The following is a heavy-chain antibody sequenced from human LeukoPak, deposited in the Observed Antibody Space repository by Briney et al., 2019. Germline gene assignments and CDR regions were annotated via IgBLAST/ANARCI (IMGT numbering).Heavy chain of an antibody. CDR2: ISAYNGNT. D-gene: IGHD2-2*01. V-gene: IGHV1-18*01. Sequence: ASVKVSCKAYGYTFTSYGISWVRQAPGQGLEWMGWISAYNGNTNYAQKLQGRVTMTTDTSTSTAYMELRRLRSDDTAVYYCASPSHCSSTSCLEFDYWGQGTLVTVSS. CDR1: GYTFTSYG. CDR3: ASPSHCSSTSCLEFDY. J-gene: IGHJ4*02.